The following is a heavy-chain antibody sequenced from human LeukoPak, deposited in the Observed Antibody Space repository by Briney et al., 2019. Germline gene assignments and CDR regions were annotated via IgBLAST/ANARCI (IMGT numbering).Heavy chain of an antibody. V-gene: IGHV3-15*01. Sequence: GGSLRLSCAASGFTFSNAWMSWGRQAPGQGLEWVGRIKSKSDGGTTDYAAPVKGRFTISRDDSKNTLYLQMNSLKTEDTAVYYCITFSMIVVVITDWGQGTLVTVSS. CDR2: IKSKSDGGTT. D-gene: IGHD3-22*01. CDR3: ITFSMIVVVITD. CDR1: GFTFSNAW. J-gene: IGHJ4*02.